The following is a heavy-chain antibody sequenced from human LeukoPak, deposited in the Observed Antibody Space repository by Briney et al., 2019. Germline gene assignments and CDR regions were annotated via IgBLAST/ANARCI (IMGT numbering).Heavy chain of an antibody. V-gene: IGHV3-53*04. D-gene: IGHD2-21*01. J-gene: IGHJ4*02. Sequence: PGGSLRLSCAASGFTFSSNYMSWVRQAPGKGVEGVSVIYSGGSTYYADSVKGRFTISRHNSKNTLYLQMNSLRAEDTAVYYCARVTIPEYYFDYWGQGTLVTVSS. CDR3: ARVTIPEYYFDY. CDR1: GFTFSSNY. CDR2: IYSGGST.